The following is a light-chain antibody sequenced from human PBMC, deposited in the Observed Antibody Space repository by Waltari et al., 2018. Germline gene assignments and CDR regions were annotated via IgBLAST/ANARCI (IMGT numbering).Light chain of an antibody. Sequence: IQMTQSPSSLSPSVGDGVTITCRASQSISSYLNWYQQKPGKAPKLLIYAASSLQSGVPSRFSGSGSGTDFTLTISSLQTEDFATYYWQQSYSTPNTFGQGTKLEIK. CDR2: AAS. CDR1: QSISSY. CDR3: QQSYSTPNT. V-gene: IGKV1-39*01. J-gene: IGKJ2*01.